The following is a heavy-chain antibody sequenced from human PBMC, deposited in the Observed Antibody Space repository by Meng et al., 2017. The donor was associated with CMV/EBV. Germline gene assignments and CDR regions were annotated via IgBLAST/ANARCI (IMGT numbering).Heavy chain of an antibody. CDR2: IRSKAYGGTT. Sequence: GGSLRLSCTASGFTFGDYAMSWVRQAPGKGLEWVGFIRSKAYGGTTEYAASVKGRFTISRDDSKSIAYLQMNSLKTEDTAVYYCTREKGIAVAGTIDHWGQGTLVTVSS. D-gene: IGHD6-19*01. CDR3: TREKGIAVAGTIDH. CDR1: GFTFGDYA. V-gene: IGHV3-49*04. J-gene: IGHJ4*02.